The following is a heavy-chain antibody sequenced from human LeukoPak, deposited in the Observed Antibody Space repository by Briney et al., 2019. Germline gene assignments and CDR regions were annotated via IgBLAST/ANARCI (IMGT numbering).Heavy chain of an antibody. Sequence: ASVKVSCKASGGTFSSYAISWVRQAPGQGLEWMGGIIPIFGTANYAQKFQGRVTITADESTSTAYTELSSLRSEDTAVYYCASLTYYYGSGSSFDPWGQGTLVTVSS. D-gene: IGHD3-10*01. CDR3: ASLTYYYGSGSSFDP. J-gene: IGHJ5*02. CDR1: GGTFSSYA. V-gene: IGHV1-69*13. CDR2: IIPIFGTA.